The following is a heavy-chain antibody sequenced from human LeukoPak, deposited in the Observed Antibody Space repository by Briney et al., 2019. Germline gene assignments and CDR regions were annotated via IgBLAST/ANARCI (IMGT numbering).Heavy chain of an antibody. V-gene: IGHV4-59*01. D-gene: IGHD2-15*01. CDR1: GASITSYY. J-gene: IGHJ4*02. CDR2: FYYSGSD. CDR3: VRGYCSGATCYHFDY. Sequence: KPSETLSLTCTVSGASITSYYWNWIRQPPGKGLEWIGYFYYSGSDNYNPSLKSRITTSVDTSKNQFSLKLSSVTAADTAVCYCVRGYCSGATCYHFDYWGQGTLVTVSS.